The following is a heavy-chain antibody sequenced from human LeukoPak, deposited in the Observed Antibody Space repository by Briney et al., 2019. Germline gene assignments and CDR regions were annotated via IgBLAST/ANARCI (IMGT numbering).Heavy chain of an antibody. J-gene: IGHJ4*02. CDR1: GGTFSSDA. CDR3: ARVENILTGYYAD. D-gene: IGHD3-9*01. CDR2: IIPIFGTA. Sequence: ASVKVSCKASGGTFSSDAISWVRQAPGQGLEWMGGIIPIFGTAKYAQEFQGRLTITADESTSTAYMELSSLRSEDTAVYYCARVENILTGYYADWGQGSLVTVSS. V-gene: IGHV1-69*01.